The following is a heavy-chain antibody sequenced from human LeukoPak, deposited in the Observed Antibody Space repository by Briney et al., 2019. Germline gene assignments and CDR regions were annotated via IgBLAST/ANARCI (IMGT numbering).Heavy chain of an antibody. CDR2: IHYSGST. J-gene: IGHJ4*02. CDR1: GGSISSSAYH. V-gene: IGHV4-39*01. CDR3: ARQRTSGSASNLRVAQIDS. Sequence: SETLSLTCTVSGGSISSSAYHWGWIRQPPGKGLEWIGSIHYSGSTYYSPSLTSRVTISVRTSKNQFSLKLSSVTAADSALYFCARQRTSGSASNLRVAQIDSWGQGTLVTVSS. D-gene: IGHD3-3*01.